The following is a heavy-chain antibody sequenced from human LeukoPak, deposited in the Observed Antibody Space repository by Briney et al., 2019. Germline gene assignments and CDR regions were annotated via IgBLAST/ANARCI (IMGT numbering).Heavy chain of an antibody. V-gene: IGHV3-15*01. J-gene: IGHJ3*02. CDR2: IKSKSDGGTT. CDR3: AGRLYCSSTSCSRDAFDI. CDR1: GFTFRSAW. Sequence: PGGSLRLSCAASGFTFRSAWMTWVRQAPGKGLEWVGRIKSKSDGGTTDYAAPVKDRFTISRDDSKDTLSLQMNSLRAEDTAVYYCAGRLYCSSTSCSRDAFDIWGQGTMVTVSS. D-gene: IGHD2-2*01.